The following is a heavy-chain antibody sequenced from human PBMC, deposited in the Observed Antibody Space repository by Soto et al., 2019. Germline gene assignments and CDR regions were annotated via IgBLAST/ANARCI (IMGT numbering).Heavy chain of an antibody. Sequence: EVQLVESGGGLVQPGGSLKLSCAASRFTFSGSAMHWVRQASGKGLEWVGRIRSKANSYATAYAASVKGRFTISRDDSKNTAYLQMNSLKTEDTAVYYCTSRGYSGYEDYWGQGTLVTVSS. V-gene: IGHV3-73*02. D-gene: IGHD5-12*01. CDR1: RFTFSGSA. J-gene: IGHJ4*02. CDR3: TSRGYSGYEDY. CDR2: IRSKANSYAT.